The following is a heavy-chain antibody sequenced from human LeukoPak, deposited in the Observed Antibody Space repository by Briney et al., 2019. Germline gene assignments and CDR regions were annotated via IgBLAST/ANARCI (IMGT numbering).Heavy chain of an antibody. CDR2: MNPNSGNT. Sequence: GASVKVSCKASGYTFTSYDINWVRQATGQGLEWMGWMNPNSGNTGYAQKFQGRVTITRNTSISTAYMELRSLRSDDTAVYYCARVPSFSSSWGGYYYYYMDVWGKGTTVTVSS. D-gene: IGHD6-13*01. V-gene: IGHV1-8*03. J-gene: IGHJ6*03. CDR3: ARVPSFSSSWGGYYYYYMDV. CDR1: GYTFTSYD.